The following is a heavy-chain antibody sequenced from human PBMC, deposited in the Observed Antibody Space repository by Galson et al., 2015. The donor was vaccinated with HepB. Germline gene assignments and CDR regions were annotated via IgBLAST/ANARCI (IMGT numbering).Heavy chain of an antibody. CDR3: ARVRLSTLSFGY. J-gene: IGHJ4*02. CDR1: GGSISRGDYY. V-gene: IGHV4-30-4*01. Sequence: LSLTCTVSGGSISRGDYYWGWIRQPPGKGLEWIGYIYNSGDTYYNPSLKSRVTISLDTSKNQFSLELSSVTAADTAVYSCARVRLSTLSFGYWGQGTLVTVST. D-gene: IGHD6-25*01. CDR2: IYNSGDT.